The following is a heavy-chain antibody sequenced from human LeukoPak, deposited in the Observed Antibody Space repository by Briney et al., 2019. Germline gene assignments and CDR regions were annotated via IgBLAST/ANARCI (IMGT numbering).Heavy chain of an antibody. J-gene: IGHJ4*01. V-gene: IGHV3-30*04. CDR2: ISYDGSNK. Sequence: GGSLRLSCAGSGVTFSSYAMHWVRQAPGKGLEWVAVISYDGSNKYYADSVKGRFTISRDNSKNTLYLQMNSLRAEDTAVYYCARDYGADYWGQGTLVTVSS. CDR1: GVTFSSYA. CDR3: ARDYGADY. D-gene: IGHD4-17*01.